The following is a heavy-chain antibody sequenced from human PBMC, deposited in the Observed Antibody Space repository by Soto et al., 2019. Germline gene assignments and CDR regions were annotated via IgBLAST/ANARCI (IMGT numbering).Heavy chain of an antibody. Sequence: GGSLRLSCTASGFTFGDYAMSWFRQAPGKGLEWVGFIRSKAYGGTTEYAASVKGRFTISRDDSKSIAYLQMNSLKTEDTAVYYCTRDVHYYDSSGYSGRRFDPWGQGTLVTVSS. CDR1: GFTFGDYA. V-gene: IGHV3-49*03. D-gene: IGHD3-22*01. J-gene: IGHJ5*02. CDR2: IRSKAYGGTT. CDR3: TRDVHYYDSSGYSGRRFDP.